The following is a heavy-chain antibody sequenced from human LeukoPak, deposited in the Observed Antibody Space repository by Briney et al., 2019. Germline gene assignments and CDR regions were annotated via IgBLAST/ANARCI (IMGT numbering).Heavy chain of an antibody. J-gene: IGHJ4*02. CDR3: ARENGYSSSWAPDY. D-gene: IGHD6-13*01. V-gene: IGHV3-48*01. Sequence: GGSLRLSCAASGFTFSSYSMNWVRQAPGKGLEWVSYISSSSSTIYYADSVKGRFTISRDNAKNSLYLQMNSLRAEDTAVYYCARENGYSSSWAPDYWGQGTLVTVSS. CDR1: GFTFSSYS. CDR2: ISSSSSTI.